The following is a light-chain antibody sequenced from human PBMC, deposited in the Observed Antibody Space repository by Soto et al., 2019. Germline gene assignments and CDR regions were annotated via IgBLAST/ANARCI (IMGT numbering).Light chain of an antibody. Sequence: EIVLTQSPGTLSLSPGERATLSCRASQSFSSRYLAWYQQKPGQAPRLLIHGASSRATGIPDRFSGSGSGAVFTLTISRLEPEDFAVYYCQQYGGTPPYTFGQGTKLESK. CDR1: QSFSSRY. V-gene: IGKV3-20*01. CDR3: QQYGGTPPYT. J-gene: IGKJ2*01. CDR2: GAS.